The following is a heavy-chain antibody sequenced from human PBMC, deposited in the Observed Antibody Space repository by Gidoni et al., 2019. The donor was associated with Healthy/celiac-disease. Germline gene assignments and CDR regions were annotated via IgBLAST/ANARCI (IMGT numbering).Heavy chain of an antibody. D-gene: IGHD2-21*01. CDR1: GFTLSRYS. CDR3: VLARGRDCYQDAFDS. Sequence: EVQLKESVGGLVKHGGSMRLSCAAYGFTLSRYSRNWVRQAPGKGLEWVLSSSSSSSYIYYAVSVKGRFTISRDNAKNSLYLQMNRLRAEVSAVYCRVLARGRDCYQDAFDSGGQGTMVTVSS. V-gene: IGHV3-21*01. J-gene: IGHJ3*02. CDR2: SSSSSSYI.